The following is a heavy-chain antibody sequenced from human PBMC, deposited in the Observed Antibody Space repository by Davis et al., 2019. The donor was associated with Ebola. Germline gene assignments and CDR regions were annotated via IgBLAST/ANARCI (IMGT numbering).Heavy chain of an antibody. D-gene: IGHD1-26*01. CDR1: GGSISSGGSS. CDR2: IFYTGST. CDR3: ARGVVGSTTIYYFGLDV. Sequence: MPSETLSLTCAVSGGSISSGGSSWSWIRQPPGKALEWIGYIFYTGSTNYNPSLKSRVTTSLDTSRKEFSLKLTSVTAADTAVYYCARGVVGSTTIYYFGLDVWGQGTTVTVSS. V-gene: IGHV4-61*08. J-gene: IGHJ6*02.